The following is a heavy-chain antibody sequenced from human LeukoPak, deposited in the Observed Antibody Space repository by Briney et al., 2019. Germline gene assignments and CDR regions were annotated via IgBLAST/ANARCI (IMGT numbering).Heavy chain of an antibody. V-gene: IGHV4-39*01. CDR2: IYYSGST. CDR3: ARHPYQLLWLSWFDP. J-gene: IGHJ5*02. D-gene: IGHD2-2*01. CDR1: GDSISSSRYC. Sequence: PSETLSLTCTVSGDSISSSRYCWGWIRQPPGKGLEWIGSIYYSGSTYYNPSLKSRVTISVDTSKNQFSLKLSSVTAADTAVYYCARHPYQLLWLSWFDPWGQGTLVTVSS.